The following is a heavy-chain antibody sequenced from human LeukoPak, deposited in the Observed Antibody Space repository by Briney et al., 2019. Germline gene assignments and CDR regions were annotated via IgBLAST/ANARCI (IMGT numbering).Heavy chain of an antibody. CDR2: ISWNSGSI. CDR3: AKDGVAGGYFDY. D-gene: IGHD6-19*01. J-gene: IGHJ4*01. Sequence: PGGSLRLSCAASGFTFDDYAMHWVRQAPGKGLEWVSGISWNSGSIGYADSVKGRFTISRDNAKNSLYLQMNSLRAEDTALYYCAKDGVAGGYFDYWGQGTLVTVSS. V-gene: IGHV3-9*01. CDR1: GFTFDDYA.